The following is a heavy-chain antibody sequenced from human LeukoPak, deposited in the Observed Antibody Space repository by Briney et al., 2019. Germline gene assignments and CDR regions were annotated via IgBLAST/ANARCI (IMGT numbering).Heavy chain of an antibody. CDR1: GLNFNGYA. D-gene: IGHD6-19*01. CDR3: TRDLMTGFSSGWYFAY. J-gene: IGHJ4*02. Sequence: GGSLTLSCEGSGLNFNGYAISWVRQAPGKGLEWVAVTGGSDDNTHYADSVKGRFTISRDNSANRLFLQMHSLRPDDSARYYCTRDLMTGFSSGWYFAYWGQGTLVTVSS. V-gene: IGHV3-23*01. CDR2: TGGSDDNT.